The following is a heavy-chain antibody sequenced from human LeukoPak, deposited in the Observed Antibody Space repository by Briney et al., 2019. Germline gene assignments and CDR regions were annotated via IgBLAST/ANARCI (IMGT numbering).Heavy chain of an antibody. Sequence: KTGGSLRLSCVASGFTFSTYSMNWVRQAPGKGLEWVSSISSTSNYIYYADSVKGRFTTSRDNAKNSLFLQMISLRAEDTAVYYCASGITIRDLDYWGQGTLVTVSS. J-gene: IGHJ4*02. CDR2: ISSTSNYI. CDR1: GFTFSTYS. CDR3: ASGITIRDLDY. D-gene: IGHD3-10*01. V-gene: IGHV3-21*01.